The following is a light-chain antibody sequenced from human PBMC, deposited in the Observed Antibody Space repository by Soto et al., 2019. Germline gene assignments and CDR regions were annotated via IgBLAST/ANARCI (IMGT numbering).Light chain of an antibody. CDR2: AAS. Sequence: DLQLTQSPSFLSASVGDRVTISCRASQGIANYLAWYQQKPGKAPKLLIYAASTLQSGVPSRFSGSGSGTEFTLTISSLQPEDFATYYCQQFNSFPRTFGQGTKVEIK. CDR3: QQFNSFPRT. J-gene: IGKJ1*01. V-gene: IGKV1-9*01. CDR1: QGIANY.